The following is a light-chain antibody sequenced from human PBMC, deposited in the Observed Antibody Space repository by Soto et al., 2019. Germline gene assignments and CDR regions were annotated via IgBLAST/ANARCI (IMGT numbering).Light chain of an antibody. Sequence: EIVLTQSPGTLSLSPGERATLSCRASQSVYSNYLAWYQQKPGQAPKLLIYGASSRATGILDRFSGSGSGTDFTLTISRLEPEDFAVYFCQQYGSSLRTFGQGTNLEIK. V-gene: IGKV3-20*01. J-gene: IGKJ2*01. CDR2: GAS. CDR1: QSVYSNY. CDR3: QQYGSSLRT.